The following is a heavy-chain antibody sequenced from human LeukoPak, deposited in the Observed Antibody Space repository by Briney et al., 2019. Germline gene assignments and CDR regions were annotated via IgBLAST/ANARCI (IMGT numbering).Heavy chain of an antibody. Sequence: GGSLRLSCAASGFTFSDYYMSWIRQAPGKGLEWVSYISSSGSTIYYADSVKGRFTISRDNAKNSLYLQMNSLRAEDTAVYYCARDYYDYVWASFSPVGYWGQGTLVTVSS. CDR2: ISSSGSTI. CDR1: GFTFSDYY. J-gene: IGHJ4*02. D-gene: IGHD3-16*01. V-gene: IGHV3-11*01. CDR3: ARDYYDYVWASFSPVGY.